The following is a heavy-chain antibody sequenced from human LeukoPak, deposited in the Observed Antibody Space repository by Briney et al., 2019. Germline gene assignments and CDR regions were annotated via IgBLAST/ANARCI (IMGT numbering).Heavy chain of an antibody. J-gene: IGHJ4*02. D-gene: IGHD3-22*01. Sequence: SETLSLTCTVSCGSIISGSNYWSWIRQPAGKGLEWIGRIYTSGSTNYNPSLKSRVTISVDTSRNQFSLKLSSVTAADTAVYYCAREGDPNYYDSSGSGSYWGQGTLVTISS. CDR2: IYTSGST. V-gene: IGHV4-61*02. CDR1: CGSIISGSNY. CDR3: AREGDPNYYDSSGSGSY.